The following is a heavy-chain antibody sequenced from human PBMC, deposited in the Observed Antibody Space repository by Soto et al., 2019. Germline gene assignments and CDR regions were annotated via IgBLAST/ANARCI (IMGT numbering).Heavy chain of an antibody. Sequence: GGSLRLSCAASGFTFSSYDMHWVRQSTGKGLEWVSAIGTAGDTYYPGSVKGRFTISRENAKNSLYLQMNSLRAEDTAVYYCARDLEIAVAGTHYYYGMDVWGQGTTVTVSS. CDR1: GFTFSSYD. V-gene: IGHV3-13*01. CDR3: ARDLEIAVAGTHYYYGMDV. D-gene: IGHD6-19*01. CDR2: IGTAGDT. J-gene: IGHJ6*02.